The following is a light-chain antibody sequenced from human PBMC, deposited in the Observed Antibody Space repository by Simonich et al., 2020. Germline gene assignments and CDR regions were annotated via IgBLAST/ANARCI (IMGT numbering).Light chain of an antibody. Sequence: DIVMTQSPDSLAVSLGERATINCKSSQSVLSSSNNKNYLAWYQQKPVQPPKLLIYWASTRESGVPDRLSGSGSGTDFTLTISSLQAEDVAVYYCQQYYSTPLTFGGGTKVEIK. CDR2: WAS. CDR3: QQYYSTPLT. CDR1: QSVLSSSNNKNY. J-gene: IGKJ4*01. V-gene: IGKV4-1*01.